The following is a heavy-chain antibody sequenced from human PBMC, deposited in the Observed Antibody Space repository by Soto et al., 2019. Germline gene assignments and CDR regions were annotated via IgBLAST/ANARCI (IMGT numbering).Heavy chain of an antibody. J-gene: IGHJ4*02. CDR2: INGGGRTT. CDR1: VFTCSSYW. Sequence: GSLRLSGAASVFTCSSYWMHWVRQAPGKGLVWVSRINGGGRTTNYADSVKGQFTISRDNAKNTLYLQMNSLRAEDTAVYYCARGGAGAPTGEDYWGQGTLVTVSS. V-gene: IGHV3-74*01. CDR3: ARGGAGAPTGEDY. D-gene: IGHD1-1*01.